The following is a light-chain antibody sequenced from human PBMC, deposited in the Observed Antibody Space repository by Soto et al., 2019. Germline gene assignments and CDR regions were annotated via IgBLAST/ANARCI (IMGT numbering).Light chain of an antibody. V-gene: IGKV4-1*01. CDR3: QQYYSTLIT. CDR2: WAS. Sequence: DIVMTQSPDSLAVSLGERATINCKSSQSVLYSSNNKNYLAWYKQKPGQPPKLLISWASTRESGVPDRFSGSGSGTNFTLTISRLQAEDVAVYYCQQYYSTLITFGQGTRLEIK. CDR1: QSVLYSSNNKNY. J-gene: IGKJ5*01.